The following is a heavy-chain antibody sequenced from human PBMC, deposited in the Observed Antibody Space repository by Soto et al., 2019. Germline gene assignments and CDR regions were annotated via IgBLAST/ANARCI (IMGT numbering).Heavy chain of an antibody. Sequence: PGGSLRLSVAASGFIFSSAWMSWVRQTTEKGLEWVARIKSTSDGWTTDYAAPVKGRFTISRDDSENTLYLQMNSMTTEDTDAYYCTTDRFYSPVDHWAQGTLVTVSS. CDR2: IKSTSDGWTT. J-gene: IGHJ4*02. CDR1: GFIFSSAW. D-gene: IGHD4-4*01. CDR3: TTDRFYSPVDH. V-gene: IGHV3-15*01.